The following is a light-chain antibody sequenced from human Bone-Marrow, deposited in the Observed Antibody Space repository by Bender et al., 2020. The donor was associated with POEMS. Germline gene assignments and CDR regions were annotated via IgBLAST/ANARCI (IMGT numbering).Light chain of an antibody. J-gene: IGLJ2*01. CDR3: SSYTRRSTWI. CDR2: EVT. CDR1: SSDVGGYNY. Sequence: QSALTQPASVSGSPGQSITISCTGTSSDVGGYNYVSWYQQHPGKAPKLMIYEVTNRPSGVSWRFSASKSGNTASLTISGLQPEDEADYSCSSYTRRSTWIFGGGTRVTVL. V-gene: IGLV2-14*01.